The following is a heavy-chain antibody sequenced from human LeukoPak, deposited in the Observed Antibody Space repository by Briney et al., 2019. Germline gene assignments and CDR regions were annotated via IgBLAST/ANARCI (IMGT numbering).Heavy chain of an antibody. V-gene: IGHV4-61*02. CDR1: GGPISSGSYY. J-gene: IGHJ4*02. CDR3: ASPTN. CDR2: IYTSGST. Sequence: SQTLSLTCTVSGGPISSGSYYWSWIRLPAGKGLEWIGRIYTSGSTNYNPSLKSRVTISVDTSKNQFSLKLSSVTAADTAVYYCASPTNWGQGTLVTVSS.